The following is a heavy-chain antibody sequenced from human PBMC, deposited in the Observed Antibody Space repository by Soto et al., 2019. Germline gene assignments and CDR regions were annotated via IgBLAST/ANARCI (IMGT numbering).Heavy chain of an antibody. D-gene: IGHD3-22*01. CDR1: GLTLSNCV. J-gene: IGHJ4*02. CDR2: ISNDGSNK. Sequence: ESGGGLVQPGRSLKLSGVAAGLTLSNCVLHWVRQAPGKGPEWMAFISNDGSNKLYADSVKGRFTISRDNSKNTLYLEMNSLRPEDTAVFSCARAGGGYLDYWGQGPQVTVSS. V-gene: IGHV3-30*04. CDR3: ARAGGGYLDY.